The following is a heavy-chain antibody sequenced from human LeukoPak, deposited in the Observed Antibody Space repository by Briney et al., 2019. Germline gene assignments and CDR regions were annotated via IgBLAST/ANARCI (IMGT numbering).Heavy chain of an antibody. CDR3: VKDRMMVYDY. CDR1: GFTFSSYA. D-gene: IGHD3-16*01. V-gene: IGHV3-23*01. CDR2: ISGSGGST. J-gene: IGHJ4*02. Sequence: GGSLRLSCAASGFTFSSYAMSWVRQAPGKGLEWVSAISGSGGSTYYADSVKGRFTISRDNSKNTLYLQMNSLGAEDTAVFYCVKDRMMVYDYWGQGTLVTASS.